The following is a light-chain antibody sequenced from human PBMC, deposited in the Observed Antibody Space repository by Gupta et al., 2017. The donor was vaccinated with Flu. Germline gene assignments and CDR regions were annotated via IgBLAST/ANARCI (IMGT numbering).Light chain of an antibody. Sequence: SSLSASVGDRVTITCRASQSISNYLNWYKQKPGKAPELLIYAASSLQSGVPSRFSGSGYGTDFTLTISSRQPEDFATYYCQQNDSSLPITFGQGTQMEIK. CDR1: QSISNY. V-gene: IGKV1-39*01. J-gene: IGKJ5*01. CDR3: QQNDSSLPIT. CDR2: AAS.